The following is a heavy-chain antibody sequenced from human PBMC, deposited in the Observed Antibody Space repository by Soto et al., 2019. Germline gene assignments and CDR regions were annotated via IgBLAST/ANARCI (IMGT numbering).Heavy chain of an antibody. J-gene: IGHJ4*02. Sequence: QVHLVQSGAEVKKPGAPGKVSCKGSGYGFTTFGTTGVRQPPGQELEWMAWISAHNGNTNYAQKLQGRVTVTRDTSTSTAYMELRSLRSDDTAVYYCARGRYGDYWGQGALVTVSS. D-gene: IGHD1-1*01. CDR1: GYGFTTFG. CDR3: ARGRYGDY. CDR2: ISAHNGNT. V-gene: IGHV1-18*01.